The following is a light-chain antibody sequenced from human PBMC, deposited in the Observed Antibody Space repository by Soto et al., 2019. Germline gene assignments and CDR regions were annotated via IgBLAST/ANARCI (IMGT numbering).Light chain of an antibody. V-gene: IGLV2-11*01. CDR3: CSYAGSYTYI. CDR1: YSYVGTFYF. CDR2: DVT. J-gene: IGLJ1*01. Sequence: QSVVTQAPSVSGSPGQSVTISCTGSYSYVGTFYFVSWYQQYPGKGPKLIIYDVTERPSGVPDRFSGSKSGNTASLTISGLQAEDEADYYCCSYAGSYTYIFGSGTKANVL.